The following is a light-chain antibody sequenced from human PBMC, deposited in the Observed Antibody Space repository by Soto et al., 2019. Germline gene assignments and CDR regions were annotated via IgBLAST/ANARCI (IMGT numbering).Light chain of an antibody. Sequence: EIVMMQSPATLSVSPGARATLSCRASQSVSGDLAWYQQKPGQAPRLLIYGPSTRATGIPARFSGSGSGTEFTLTISGLQSEDFAIYFCQQYKSWPITFGQGTRLEIK. CDR3: QQYKSWPIT. CDR2: GPS. CDR1: QSVSGD. V-gene: IGKV3-15*01. J-gene: IGKJ5*01.